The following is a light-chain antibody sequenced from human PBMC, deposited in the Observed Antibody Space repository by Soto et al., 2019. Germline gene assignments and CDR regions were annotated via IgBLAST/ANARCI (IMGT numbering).Light chain of an antibody. V-gene: IGLV2-8*01. CDR1: RSDVGGYNY. CDR2: EVN. J-gene: IGLJ1*01. CDR3: SSYAGNNNVV. Sequence: QSVLTQPPSASGSPGQSVTFSFTGTRSDVGGYNYVSWYQQHPGKAPKLMIYEVNKRPSGVPDRFSGSKSGNTASLTVSGLQAEDDADYYCSSYAGNNNVVFGSGTKVTVL.